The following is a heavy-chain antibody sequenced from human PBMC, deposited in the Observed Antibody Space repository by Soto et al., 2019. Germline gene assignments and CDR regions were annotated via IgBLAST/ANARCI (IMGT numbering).Heavy chain of an antibody. CDR1: GFTFSSYS. V-gene: IGHV3-48*01. Sequence: EVQLVESGGGLVQPGESLRLSCAVSGFTFSSYSMSWVRQAPGKGLEWVSYISYSGSVIKYADSVKGRFTISRDNAKNSLFLQMSSLSAEDTAVYYCARDGAVAGKRYFYGMDVWGQGTTVTVSS. J-gene: IGHJ6*02. CDR3: ARDGAVAGKRYFYGMDV. CDR2: ISYSGSVI. D-gene: IGHD6-19*01.